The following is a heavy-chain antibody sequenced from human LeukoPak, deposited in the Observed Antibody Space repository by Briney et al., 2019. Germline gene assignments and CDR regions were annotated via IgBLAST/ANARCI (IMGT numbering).Heavy chain of an antibody. CDR1: GYTFSTYG. D-gene: IGHD6-13*01. J-gene: IGHJ4*02. Sequence: GASVKVSCKASGYTFSTYGISWVRQAPGLGLEWMGWISAYNGDTNYAQKLQGRVTMTTDTSTSTAYMELRSLRSDDTAVYYCARDVRWQQRGNEFDYWGQGTLVTVSS. CDR3: ARDVRWQQRGNEFDY. CDR2: ISAYNGDT. V-gene: IGHV1-18*01.